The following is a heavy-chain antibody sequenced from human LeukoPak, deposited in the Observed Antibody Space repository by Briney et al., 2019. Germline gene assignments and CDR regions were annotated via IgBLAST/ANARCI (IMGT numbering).Heavy chain of an antibody. CDR3: ARFAEVWGSYRRFDD. CDR2: IRYDGSNE. CDR1: GFTFRSYG. Sequence: GGSLRLSCAASGFTFRSYGMHWVRQAPGKGLEWVAFIRYDGSNEYYADSVKGRFTISRDNSKNTVYLQMNSLRAEDTAVYYCARFAEVWGSYRRFDDWGQGTLVTVSS. V-gene: IGHV3-30*02. D-gene: IGHD3-16*02. J-gene: IGHJ4*02.